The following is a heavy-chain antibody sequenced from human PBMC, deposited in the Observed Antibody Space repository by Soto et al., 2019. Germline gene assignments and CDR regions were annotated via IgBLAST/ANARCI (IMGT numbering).Heavy chain of an antibody. CDR2: ISSSSSYI. CDR3: ARDPYYDFWSGYYTTYYFDY. D-gene: IGHD3-3*01. J-gene: IGHJ4*02. V-gene: IGHV3-21*01. Sequence: GGSLRLSCAASGFTFSSYSMNWVRQAPGKGLEWVSSISSSSSYIYYADSVKGRFTISRDNAKNSLYLQMNSLRAEDTAVYYCARDPYYDFWSGYYTTYYFDYWGQGTLVTVSS. CDR1: GFTFSSYS.